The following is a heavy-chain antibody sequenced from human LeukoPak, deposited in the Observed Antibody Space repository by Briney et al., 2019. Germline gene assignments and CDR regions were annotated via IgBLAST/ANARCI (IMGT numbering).Heavy chain of an antibody. V-gene: IGHV1-8*01. CDR3: ARATTHYYDSSGPTFDY. J-gene: IGHJ4*02. CDR1: GYTFTSYD. Sequence: ASVKVSCKASGYTFTSYDINWVRQATGQGLEWMGWMNPNSGNTGYAQKFQGRVTMTRNTSTSTAYMELSSLRSEDTAVYYCARATTHYYDSSGPTFDYWGQGTLVTVSS. CDR2: MNPNSGNT. D-gene: IGHD3-22*01.